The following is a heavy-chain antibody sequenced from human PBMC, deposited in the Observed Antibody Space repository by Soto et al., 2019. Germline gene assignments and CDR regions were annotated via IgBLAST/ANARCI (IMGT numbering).Heavy chain of an antibody. CDR3: ARDHGSGNFYYYGMDV. J-gene: IGHJ6*02. CDR2: IYYSGST. V-gene: IGHV4-31*03. CDR1: GGSISSGGYY. D-gene: IGHD3-10*01. Sequence: TSETLSLTCTVSGGSISSGGYYWSWIRQHPGKGLEWIGYIYYSGSTYYNPSLKSRVTISVDTSKNQFSLKLSSVTAADTAVYYCARDHGSGNFYYYGMDVWGQGTTVTVSS.